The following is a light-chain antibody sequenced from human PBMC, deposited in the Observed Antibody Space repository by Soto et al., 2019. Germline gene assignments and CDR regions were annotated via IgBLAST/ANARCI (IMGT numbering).Light chain of an antibody. V-gene: IGKV1-39*01. CDR1: QSISSY. CDR2: AAS. Sequence: DIQMTQSPSSLSASVGDRVTITCRASQSISSYLNWYQQKPGKAPKLLIYAASSLQSGVPSRFSGSGSGTDFTLTISSLQPEDFETYYCQQSYSTLYTFGQGTK. J-gene: IGKJ2*01. CDR3: QQSYSTLYT.